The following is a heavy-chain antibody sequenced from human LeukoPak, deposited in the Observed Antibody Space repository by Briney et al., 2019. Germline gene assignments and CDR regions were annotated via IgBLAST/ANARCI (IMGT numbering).Heavy chain of an antibody. CDR1: GFTVSNNY. D-gene: IGHD6-13*01. J-gene: IGHJ4*02. Sequence: GGALRLSCAASGFTVSNNYMSWVRQAPGKGLEWVSIIYSGGNTYYADSVKGRFTISRDNSQNTVYLQMNSMRAEDTAVYYCASALAAASHTSFDHWGQGTLVTVSS. CDR2: IYSGGNT. CDR3: ASALAAASHTSFDH. V-gene: IGHV3-66*01.